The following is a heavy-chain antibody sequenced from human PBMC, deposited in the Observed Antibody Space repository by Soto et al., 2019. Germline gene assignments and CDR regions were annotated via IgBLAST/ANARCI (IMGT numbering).Heavy chain of an antibody. Sequence: SVKVSCEASGGTFSSYAISWGRQAPVQGLEWMGGIIPIFGTANYAQKFQGRVTITADKSTSTAYMELRSLRSEDTAVYYCASVAARPFYYYYGMDVWGQGTTVTVSS. J-gene: IGHJ6*02. V-gene: IGHV1-69*06. CDR3: ASVAARPFYYYYGMDV. CDR2: IIPIFGTA. D-gene: IGHD6-6*01. CDR1: GGTFSSYA.